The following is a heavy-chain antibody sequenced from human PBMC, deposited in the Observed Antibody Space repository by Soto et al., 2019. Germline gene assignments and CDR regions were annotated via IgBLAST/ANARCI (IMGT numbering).Heavy chain of an antibody. CDR3: AKEDSCGGDVDC. V-gene: IGHV3-23*01. J-gene: IGHJ4*02. CDR1: GFTFSNYA. CDR2: ISASGGKT. D-gene: IGHD2-21*02. Sequence: EVQLLESGGGVVQPGGSLRLSCAASGFTFSNYAMSWVRQAPGKGLEWVSTISASGGKTYYADSVKGRFTISRDNSKNTMYLQMTSMRAEEAAVYSCAKEDSCGGDVDCWGQGTLVTVSS.